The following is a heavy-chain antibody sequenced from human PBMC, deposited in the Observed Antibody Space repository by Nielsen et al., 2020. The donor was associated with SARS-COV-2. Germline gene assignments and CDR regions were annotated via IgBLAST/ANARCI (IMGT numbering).Heavy chain of an antibody. D-gene: IGHD6-13*01. Sequence: VRQAPGKGLEWVAVISYDGSNKYYADSVKGRFTISRDNPKNTLYLQMSSLRAEDTAVYYCVKDLDSSSWYIDYYYYGMDVWGQGTTVTVSS. CDR3: VKDLDSSSWYIDYYYYGMDV. CDR2: ISYDGSNK. J-gene: IGHJ6*02. V-gene: IGHV3-30*18.